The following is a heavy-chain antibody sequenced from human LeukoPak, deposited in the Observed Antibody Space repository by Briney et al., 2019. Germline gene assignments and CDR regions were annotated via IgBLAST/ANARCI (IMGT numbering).Heavy chain of an antibody. V-gene: IGHV3-30*04. J-gene: IGHJ6*04. CDR2: ISYDGSNK. Sequence: PGGSLRLSCAASGFTFSSYAMHWVRQAPGKGLEWVAVISYDGSNKYYADSVNGRFTISRDNSKNTLYLQMNSLRAEDTAVYYCARDFSDVVVDYYGMDVWGKGTTVTVSS. D-gene: IGHD2-2*01. CDR1: GFTFSSYA. CDR3: ARDFSDVVVDYYGMDV.